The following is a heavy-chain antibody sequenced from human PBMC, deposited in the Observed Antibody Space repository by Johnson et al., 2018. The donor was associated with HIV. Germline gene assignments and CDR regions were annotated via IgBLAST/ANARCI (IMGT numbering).Heavy chain of an antibody. Sequence: QVQLVESGGGVVQPGRSMRLSCAASGFTFSSYVMHWIRQAPGKGLEWVALISYDASNKFYADSVKGRFTISRDKTKKTLYLKMNSLRGEDTAVYYCARAANVVLPAGTFDIWGRGTMVTVSS. CDR1: GFTFSSYV. CDR2: ISYDASNK. D-gene: IGHD2-2*01. CDR3: ARAANVVLPAGTFDI. V-gene: IGHV3-30*04. J-gene: IGHJ3*02.